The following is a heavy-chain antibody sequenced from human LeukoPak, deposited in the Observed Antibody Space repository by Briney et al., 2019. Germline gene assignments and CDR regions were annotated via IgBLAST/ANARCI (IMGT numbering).Heavy chain of an antibody. CDR3: ARRPWLRFDNYYYGMDV. CDR2: ISAYNGNT. J-gene: IGHJ6*02. D-gene: IGHD5-12*01. CDR1: GYTFTSYG. Sequence: ASVKVSCKASGYTFTSYGISWVRQAPGQGLEWMGWISAYNGNTNYAQKLQGRVTMTTDTSTSTAYMELRSLRSDDTAVYYCARRPWLRFDNYYYGMDVWGQGTTVTVSS. V-gene: IGHV1-18*01.